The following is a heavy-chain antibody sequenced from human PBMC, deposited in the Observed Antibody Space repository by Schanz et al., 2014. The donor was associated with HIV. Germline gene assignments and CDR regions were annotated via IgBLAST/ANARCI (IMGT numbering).Heavy chain of an antibody. CDR1: GFTFGDYP. CDR3: AKPEYDSRGNSQSHFDY. J-gene: IGHJ4*02. D-gene: IGHD3-22*01. CDR2: ISGSGDRT. Sequence: EVQLVESGGGLVKPGRSLRLSCTASGFTFGDYPMSWFRQAPGKGLEWVSTISGSGDRTYYAESVRGRVTISRDNSKNMLYLQMSNLRAEDTAVYYCAKPEYDSRGNSQSHFDYWGQGTLVTVSS. V-gene: IGHV3-23*04.